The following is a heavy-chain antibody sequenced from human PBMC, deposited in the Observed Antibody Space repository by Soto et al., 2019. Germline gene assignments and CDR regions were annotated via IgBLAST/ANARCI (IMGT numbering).Heavy chain of an antibody. D-gene: IGHD6-13*01. CDR3: ARDLHSSSWFLYGMDV. Sequence: LRLSCSASAFTFSAYSMNWVRQSPGKGLEWVSSISSRSDYVYYADSVKGRFTISRDNAKNLVYLQMNSLRAEDTAVYYCARDLHSSSWFLYGMDVWGQGTTVTVSS. J-gene: IGHJ6*02. CDR2: ISSRSDYV. CDR1: AFTFSAYS. V-gene: IGHV3-21*06.